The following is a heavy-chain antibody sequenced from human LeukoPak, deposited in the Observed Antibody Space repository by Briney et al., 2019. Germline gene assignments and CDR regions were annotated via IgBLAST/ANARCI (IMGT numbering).Heavy chain of an antibody. CDR2: IYSGGST. CDR1: GFTVSNHF. CDR3: ARGGDRYSYGYYY. Sequence: PGGSLRVSCAASGFTVSNHFMSWVRQAPGKGLEWVSVIYSGGSTYYADSVKGRFTISRDNSKNTLYLQMNSLRAEDTAVYYCARGGDRYSYGYYYWGQGTLVTVSS. J-gene: IGHJ4*02. V-gene: IGHV3-53*01. D-gene: IGHD5-18*01.